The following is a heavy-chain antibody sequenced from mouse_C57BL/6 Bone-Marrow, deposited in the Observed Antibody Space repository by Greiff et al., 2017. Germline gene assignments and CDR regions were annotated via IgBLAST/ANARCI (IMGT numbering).Heavy chain of an antibody. CDR3: ARSGPLGRSFDY. CDR2: IYPTSGRT. Sequence: VQLQQPGAELVKPGASVKMSCKASGYTFTSYWITWVKQRPGQGLEWIGDIYPTSGRTNNNEKFKSKAILTVETSSNTAYMQLSSLTSEDSAVFYCARSGPLGRSFDYWGQGTTLTVSS. J-gene: IGHJ2*01. CDR1: GYTFTSYW. D-gene: IGHD4-1*01. V-gene: IGHV1-55*01.